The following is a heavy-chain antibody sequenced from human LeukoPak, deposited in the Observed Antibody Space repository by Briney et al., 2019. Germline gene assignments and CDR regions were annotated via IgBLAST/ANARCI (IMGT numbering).Heavy chain of an antibody. V-gene: IGHV3-30*18. CDR2: ISYDGSNK. CDR1: GFTFSSYG. Sequence: GRSLRLSCAASGFTFSSYGMHWVRQAPGKGLEWVAVISYDGSNKYYADSVKGRFTISRDNSENTLYLQMNSLRAEDTAVYYCAKSPHRRNDFWSGYPRGGMDVWGQGTTVTVSS. D-gene: IGHD3-3*01. CDR3: AKSPHRRNDFWSGYPRGGMDV. J-gene: IGHJ6*02.